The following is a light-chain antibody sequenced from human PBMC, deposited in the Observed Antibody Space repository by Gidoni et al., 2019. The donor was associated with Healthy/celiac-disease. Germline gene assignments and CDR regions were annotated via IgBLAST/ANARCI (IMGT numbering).Light chain of an antibody. J-gene: IGKJ4*01. CDR2: GAS. V-gene: IGKV3-15*01. CDR1: QSVSSN. CDR3: QQYNNWPPLT. Sequence: EIVMTQSPATLSVSPGERATLFCRASQSVSSNLAWYQQKPGQTPRLLIYGASTRATGIPARFSGSGSGTEFTLTISSLQSEDFAVYYCQQYNNWPPLTFXGXTKVEIK.